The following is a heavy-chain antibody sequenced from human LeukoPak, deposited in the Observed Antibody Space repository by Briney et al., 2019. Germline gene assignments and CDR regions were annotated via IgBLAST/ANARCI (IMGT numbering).Heavy chain of an antibody. D-gene: IGHD3-3*01. V-gene: IGHV1-18*04. CDR2: ISAYNGNT. CDR3: ARLLRFLEWSTDY. J-gene: IGHJ4*02. CDR1: GYTFTGYY. Sequence: ASVKVSCKASGYTFTGYYMHWVRQAPGQGLEWMGWISAYNGNTNYAQKLQGRVTMTTDTSTSTAYMELRSLRSDDTAVYYCARLLRFLEWSTDYWGQGTLVTVSS.